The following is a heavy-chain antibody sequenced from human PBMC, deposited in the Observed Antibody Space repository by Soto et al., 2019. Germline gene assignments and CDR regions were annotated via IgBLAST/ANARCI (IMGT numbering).Heavy chain of an antibody. J-gene: IGHJ6*02. V-gene: IGHV4-59*01. CDR2: IYYSGST. Sequence: QVQLQESGPGLVKPSETLSLTCTVSGGSISSYYWSWIRQPPGKGLEWIGYIYYSGSTNYNPSLKSQGTIAVDTSKNQFSLKLSSVTAADTAVDYCARDDIHYGMDVWGQGTTVTVSS. CDR3: ARDDIHYGMDV. CDR1: GGSISSYY.